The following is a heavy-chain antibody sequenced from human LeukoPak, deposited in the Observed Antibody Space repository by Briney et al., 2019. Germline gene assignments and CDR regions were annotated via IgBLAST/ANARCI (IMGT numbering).Heavy chain of an antibody. J-gene: IGHJ4*02. V-gene: IGHV4-61*02. CDR2: IYNRGGT. CDR3: ARNAPEGLDY. Sequence: PSETLSLTCTVSGGSISSGTNYWTWIRQPAGRGLERIGRIYNRGGTDYNPSLKSRITISLDTSKNQFSLKLNSMTAADTAVYYCARNAPEGLDYWGQGTLVTVSS. D-gene: IGHD2-2*01. CDR1: GGSISSGTNY.